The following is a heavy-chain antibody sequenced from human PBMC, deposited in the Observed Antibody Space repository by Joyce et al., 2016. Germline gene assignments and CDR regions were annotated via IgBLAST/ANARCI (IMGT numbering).Heavy chain of an antibody. V-gene: IGHV3-21*01. CDR1: GFTFSSYS. CDR3: ARSSYTNGIFDY. Sequence: EVQLVESGGGLVKPGGSLRLSCAASGFTFSSYSISWVRQAPGKGLEWVSSLRSSSSYIKYTDSVKGRFTISRDNAKNSLYLQMNSLRVEDTAVYYWARSSYTNGIFDYWGQGTLVTVSS. CDR2: LRSSSSYI. D-gene: IGHD2-8*01. J-gene: IGHJ4*02.